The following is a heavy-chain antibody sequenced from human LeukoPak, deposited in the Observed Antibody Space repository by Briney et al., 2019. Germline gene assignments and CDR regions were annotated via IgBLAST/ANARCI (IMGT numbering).Heavy chain of an antibody. V-gene: IGHV1-2*02. Sequence: ASVKVSCKASGYTFTGYYMHWVRQAPGQELEWMGCINPNSGGTNYAQKFQGRVTMTRDPSISTAYMELSRLSSDDTAVYYCARDHFDFWSGYSATYFDYWGQGTLVIVSS. D-gene: IGHD3-3*01. CDR2: INPNSGGT. J-gene: IGHJ4*02. CDR1: GYTFTGYY. CDR3: ARDHFDFWSGYSATYFDY.